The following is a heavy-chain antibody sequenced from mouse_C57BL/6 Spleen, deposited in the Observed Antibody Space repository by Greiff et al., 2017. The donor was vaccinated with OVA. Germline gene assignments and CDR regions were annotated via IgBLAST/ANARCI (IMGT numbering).Heavy chain of an antibody. J-gene: IGHJ2*01. CDR1: GFTFSNYW. CDR2: IRLKSDNYAT. CDR3: TGEGVYFDY. Sequence: EVKLMESGGGLVQPGGSMKLSCVASGFTFSNYWMNWVRQSPEKGLEWVAQIRLKSDNYATHYAESVKWRFTISRDDSKSSVYLQMNNLRAEDTGIYYCTGEGVYFDYWGQGTTLTVSS. V-gene: IGHV6-3*01.